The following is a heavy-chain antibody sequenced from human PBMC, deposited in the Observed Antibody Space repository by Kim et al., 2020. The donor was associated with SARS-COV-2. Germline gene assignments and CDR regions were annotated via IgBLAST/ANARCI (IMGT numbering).Heavy chain of an antibody. CDR2: T. Sequence: TNSNPSLASRVTISLDTSNNRFSLKLTSVTAADTAVYYCARGPTRNYFDYWGQGSLVTVSS. CDR3: ARGPTRNYFDY. J-gene: IGHJ4*02. V-gene: IGHV4-61*03.